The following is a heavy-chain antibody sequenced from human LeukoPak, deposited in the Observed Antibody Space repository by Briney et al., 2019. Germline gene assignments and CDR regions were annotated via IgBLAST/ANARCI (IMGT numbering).Heavy chain of an antibody. V-gene: IGHV3-21*01. Sequence: GGSLRLSCAASGFTFSYYTINWVRQAPGKGLEWVSSISGSSGPIFYADSVKGRFTISRDDAKNSLYLQMNSLRAEDTAVYYCARDFYGSGTSVYWGQGTLVTVSS. D-gene: IGHD3-10*01. CDR2: ISGSSGPI. J-gene: IGHJ4*02. CDR3: ARDFYGSGTSVY. CDR1: GFTFSYYT.